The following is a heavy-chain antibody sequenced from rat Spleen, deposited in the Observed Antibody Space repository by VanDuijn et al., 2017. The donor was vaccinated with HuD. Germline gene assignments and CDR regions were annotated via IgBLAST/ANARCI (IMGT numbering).Heavy chain of an antibody. J-gene: IGHJ4*01. CDR3: TTDPGYY. CDR1: GFTFSNYD. D-gene: IGHD1-4*01. Sequence: EVQLVESGGGLVQPGRSMKLSCAASGFTFSNYDMAWVRQAPTKGLEWVASISYDGSSTYYRDSVKGRFTISRDNAKSTLYLQMDSLRSEDTATYYCTTDPGYYWGQGASVTVSS. CDR2: ISYDGSST. V-gene: IGHV5-20*01.